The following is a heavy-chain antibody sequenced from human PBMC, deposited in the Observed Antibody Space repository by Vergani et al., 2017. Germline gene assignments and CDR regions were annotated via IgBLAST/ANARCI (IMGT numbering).Heavy chain of an antibody. CDR3: AGRNRPVIVLVLAAHHWFDP. CDR2: INPKDGVT. CDR1: GYPFIDYY. D-gene: IGHD2-15*01. J-gene: IGHJ5*02. V-gene: IGHV1-2*02. Sequence: QVQLVQSGAGVKKPGASVMVSCKASGYPFIDYYIHWVRQAPGQGLEWMGWINPKDGVTTYEQKFQGRVTMTSDTSISAAYMELSGLTSDDTAVYYCAGRNRPVIVLVLAAHHWFDPWGQGTLVTVSS.